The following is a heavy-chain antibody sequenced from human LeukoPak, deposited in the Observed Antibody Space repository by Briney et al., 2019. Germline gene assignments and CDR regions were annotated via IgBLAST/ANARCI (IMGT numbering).Heavy chain of an antibody. J-gene: IGHJ4*02. CDR3: ARDSITGDNSLDF. CDR2: IVGDGGKA. D-gene: IGHD7-27*01. CDR1: GFTFSTYG. V-gene: IGHV3-33*05. Sequence: GRSLTLSCAASGFTFSTYGMQWLRQAPGKGLEWVAVIVGDGGKAHCADSGRGRFTVSRDNSKNTLYLQMNSLRAEDTAVYYCARDSITGDNSLDFGGRGTVVSVS.